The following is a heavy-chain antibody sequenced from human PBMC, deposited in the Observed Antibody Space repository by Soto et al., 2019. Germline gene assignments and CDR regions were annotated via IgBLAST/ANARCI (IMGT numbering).Heavy chain of an antibody. CDR3: ARDLSGPLDY. V-gene: IGHV3-33*01. CDR2: TRHDGTNK. J-gene: IGHJ4*02. Sequence: GGSLRLSCATSVFTFINYGMHWVRQAPGKGLEWVAVTRHDGTNKYYADSVKGRFTISRDNSKNTVHLQMNILRGEDTAVYYCARDLSGPLDYWGQGTLVTVSS. CDR1: VFTFINYG.